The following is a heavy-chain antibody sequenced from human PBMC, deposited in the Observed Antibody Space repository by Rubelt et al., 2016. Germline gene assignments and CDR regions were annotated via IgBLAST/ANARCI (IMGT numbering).Heavy chain of an antibody. Sequence: QVQLVESGGGVVQPGRSLRLSCAASGFTFSSYAMHWVRQAPGKGLEWVAVTSYDGSNKFYADSVKGRFTISRENSKNSLYLQMNSLRAEDTAVYYCVRATLYGDSWGQGTLVTVSS. CDR1: GFTFSSYA. CDR3: VRATLYGDS. J-gene: IGHJ4*02. D-gene: IGHD2-2*02. CDR2: TSYDGSNK. V-gene: IGHV3-30*04.